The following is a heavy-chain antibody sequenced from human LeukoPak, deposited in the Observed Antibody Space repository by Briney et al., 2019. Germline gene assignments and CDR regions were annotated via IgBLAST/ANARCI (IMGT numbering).Heavy chain of an antibody. V-gene: IGHV1-69*13. CDR3: ARGYCSGGSCYRSYYYYYMDV. J-gene: IGHJ6*03. CDR1: GGTFSSYA. D-gene: IGHD2-15*01. CDR2: IIPIFGTA. Sequence: SVKVSCKASGGTFSSYAISWVRQAPGQGLEWMGGIIPIFGTANYAQKFQGRVTITADESTSTAYMELSSLRSEDTAVYYCARGYCSGGSCYRSYYYYYMDVWGKGTTVTVSS.